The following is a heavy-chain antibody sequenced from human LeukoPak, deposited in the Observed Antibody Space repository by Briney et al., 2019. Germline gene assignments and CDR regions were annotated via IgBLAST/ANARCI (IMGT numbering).Heavy chain of an antibody. J-gene: IGHJ4*02. V-gene: IGHV1-18*01. D-gene: IGHD5-18*01. CDR3: ARESWILPGSDY. CDR1: GGTFSSYA. Sequence: GASVKVSCKDSGGTFSSYAISWVRQAPGQGLEWMGWISAYNGNTNYAQKLQGRVTMTTDTSTSTAYMELRSLRSDDTAVYYCARESWILPGSDYWGQGTLVTVFS. CDR2: ISAYNGNT.